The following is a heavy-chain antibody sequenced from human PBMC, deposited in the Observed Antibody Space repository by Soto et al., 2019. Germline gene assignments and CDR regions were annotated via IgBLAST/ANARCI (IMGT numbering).Heavy chain of an antibody. V-gene: IGHV3-20*04. CDR2: INWNGGSA. D-gene: IGHD3-16*01. Sequence: EVQLVESGGGVSRPGGSLRLSCAASGFIFDDHGMIWVRQAPGKGLEWVSGINWNGGSAVYAASVKGRFTISRDNAKNSLFLEVKSLRVEDTALYCCGRVGLLADDFDSWGQGPLVTVSS. J-gene: IGHJ4*02. CDR1: GFIFDDHG. CDR3: GRVGLLADDFDS.